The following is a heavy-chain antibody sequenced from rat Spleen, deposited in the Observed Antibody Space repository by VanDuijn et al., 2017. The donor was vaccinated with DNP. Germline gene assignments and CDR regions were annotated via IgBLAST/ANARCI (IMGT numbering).Heavy chain of an antibody. V-gene: IGHV5-17*01. CDR2: ISYDGVGT. Sequence: EVQLVESGGGLVQPGKSLKVSCVASGFSFRDYAMAWVRQASKKGLEWVATISYDGVGTYYRDSVKGRFTISRDNAKSTLYLQMDNLRSEDTATYDCARLYDGTLDAWGQGTSVTVSS. CDR3: ARLYDGTLDA. J-gene: IGHJ4*01. CDR1: GFSFRDYA. D-gene: IGHD1-6*01.